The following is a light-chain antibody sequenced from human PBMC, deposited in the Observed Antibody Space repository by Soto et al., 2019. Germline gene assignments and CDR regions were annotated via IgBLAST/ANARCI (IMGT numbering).Light chain of an antibody. CDR3: QQYYRSSIT. Sequence: DIQMTQSPCTLSASVGDRVTITCRASQSLNNYLAWYQQKPGKAPKLLIYDASTLERGVPSRSSGTGSGTEFTLTISSLQPDDFATYYCQQYYRSSITFGQGTRLEIK. CDR1: QSLNNY. J-gene: IGKJ5*01. V-gene: IGKV1-5*01. CDR2: DAS.